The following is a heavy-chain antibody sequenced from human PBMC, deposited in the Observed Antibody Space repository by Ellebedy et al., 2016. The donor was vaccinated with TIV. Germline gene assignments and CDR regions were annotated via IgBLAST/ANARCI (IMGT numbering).Heavy chain of an antibody. J-gene: IGHJ4*02. CDR1: GFTVSSNY. Sequence: GESLKISCAASGFTVSSNYMSWVRQAPGKGLEWVSVIYSGGSTFYADSVEGRFTISRDNSKNTLYLQMNSLRAEDTAVYYCARGERYVPGDYWGQGTLVTVSS. V-gene: IGHV3-53*01. CDR3: ARGERYVPGDY. D-gene: IGHD1-26*01. CDR2: IYSGGST.